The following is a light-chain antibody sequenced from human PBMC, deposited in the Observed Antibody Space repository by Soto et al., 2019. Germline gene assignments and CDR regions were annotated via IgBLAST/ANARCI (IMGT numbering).Light chain of an antibody. Sequence: DIQMTQYPSTLSASLGDRVTITCRASQSVRNWLALYQQKPGKAPKLLIYDASSLESGVPSRFSGSGFGTEFTLTISSLQPDDFATYYCQQFNTYAYTFGQGTREEIK. J-gene: IGKJ2*01. CDR2: DAS. CDR1: QSVRNW. V-gene: IGKV1-5*01. CDR3: QQFNTYAYT.